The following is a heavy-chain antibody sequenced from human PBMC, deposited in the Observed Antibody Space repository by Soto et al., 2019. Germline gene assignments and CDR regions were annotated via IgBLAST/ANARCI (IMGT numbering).Heavy chain of an antibody. Sequence: SETLSLTCIVSGDLISGSSYYWGWIRQPPGKGLEWIGCIYYSGSPYYNSSLKSRVTISVDTSKNHFSLSLTSMTAADTAVYYCTGAYYDIDGYILDPWGQGTSVTVSS. CDR1: GDLISGSSYY. CDR3: TGAYYDIDGYILDP. CDR2: IYYSGSP. D-gene: IGHD3-22*01. J-gene: IGHJ5*02. V-gene: IGHV4-39*07.